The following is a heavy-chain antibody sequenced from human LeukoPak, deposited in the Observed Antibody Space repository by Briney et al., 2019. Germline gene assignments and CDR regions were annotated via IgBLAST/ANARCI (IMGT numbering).Heavy chain of an antibody. V-gene: IGHV4-61*08. Sequence: TTSETLSLTCTVSGGSISSGGYYWSWIRQPPGKGLEWIGYIYHSGSTYYNPSLKSRVTISVDTSKNQLSLKLSSVTAADTAVYYCARVRNIVVVPADMPAGNWFDPWGQGTLVTVSS. CDR3: ARVRNIVVVPADMPAGNWFDP. D-gene: IGHD2-2*01. J-gene: IGHJ5*02. CDR1: GGSISSGGYY. CDR2: IYHSGST.